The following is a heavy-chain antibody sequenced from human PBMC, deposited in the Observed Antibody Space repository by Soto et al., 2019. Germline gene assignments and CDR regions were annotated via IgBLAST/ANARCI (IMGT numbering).Heavy chain of an antibody. CDR1: GGSLSSDNFF. CDR2: IYHTGAA. CDR3: AREVISAATSEAFDI. D-gene: IGHD1-26*01. V-gene: IGHV4-31*03. Sequence: QVQLQESGPGLVKPSQTLSVTCTVSGGSLSSDNFFWSWVRQHPETGLEWVGYIYHTGAAYYIPSLISRLTISLAPSKNRFSLSLISVTAADTAVYFCAREVISAATSEAFDIWCQGTMVTASS. J-gene: IGHJ3*02.